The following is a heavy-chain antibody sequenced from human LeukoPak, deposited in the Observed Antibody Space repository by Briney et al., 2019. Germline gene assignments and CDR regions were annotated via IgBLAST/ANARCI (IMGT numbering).Heavy chain of an antibody. CDR2: IIPIFGTA. CDR1: GGTFSSYA. V-gene: IGHV1-69*05. Sequence: SVKVSCKASGGTFSSYAISWVRQAPGQGLEWMGGIIPIFGTANYAQKFQGRVTITTDESTSTAYMELSSLRSEDTAVYYCARGDVVVVAATVYYYYMDVWGKGTTVTVSS. D-gene: IGHD2-15*01. CDR3: ARGDVVVVAATVYYYYMDV. J-gene: IGHJ6*03.